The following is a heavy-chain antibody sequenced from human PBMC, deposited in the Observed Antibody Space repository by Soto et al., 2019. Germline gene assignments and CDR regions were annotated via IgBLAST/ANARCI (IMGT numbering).Heavy chain of an antibody. CDR2: ISWNGDII. CDR3: AKEWAGYSSGWHGLDV. J-gene: IGHJ6*02. Sequence: SLRLACAASGFTLDDYSMHWVRQAPGKGLEWVSGISWNGDIIAYADSVKGRFTISRDNAKNSLYLQMNSLRAEDTAFYYCAKEWAGYSSGWHGLDVWGLGTTVTVSS. CDR1: GFTLDDYS. D-gene: IGHD6-19*01. V-gene: IGHV3-9*01.